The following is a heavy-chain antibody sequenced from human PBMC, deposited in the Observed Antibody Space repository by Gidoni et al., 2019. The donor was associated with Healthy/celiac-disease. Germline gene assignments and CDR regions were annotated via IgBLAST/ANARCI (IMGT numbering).Heavy chain of an antibody. CDR2: ISYDGSNK. D-gene: IGHD6-13*01. J-gene: IGHJ4*02. CDR1: GFTFSSYA. V-gene: IGHV3-30-3*01. Sequence: QVQLVESGGGVVHPGRSLRLSCPASGFTFSSYAMHWVRQAPGKGLGWLAVISYDGSNKYYADSVKGRFTISRDNSKNTLYLQMNSLRAEDTAVYYCARMGQQLVLDYWGQGTLVTVSS. CDR3: ARMGQQLVLDY.